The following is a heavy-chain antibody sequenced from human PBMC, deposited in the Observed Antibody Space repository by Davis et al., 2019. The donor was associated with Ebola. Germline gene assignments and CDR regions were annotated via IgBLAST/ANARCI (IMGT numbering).Heavy chain of an antibody. V-gene: IGHV4-59*01. J-gene: IGHJ4*02. D-gene: IGHD6-19*01. CDR1: GGSISSYY. Sequence: SETLSLTCTVSGGSISSYYWSWIRQPPGKGLEWIGYIYYSGSTNYNPSLKSRVTISVDTSKNQFSLKLSSVTAADTAVYYCARGVVAGLPFDYWGQGTLVTVSS. CDR2: IYYSGST. CDR3: ARGVVAGLPFDY.